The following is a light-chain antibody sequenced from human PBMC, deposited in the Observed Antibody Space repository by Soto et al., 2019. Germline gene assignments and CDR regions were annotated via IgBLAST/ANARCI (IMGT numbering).Light chain of an antibody. Sequence: QSVLTQTPSASGSPGRSVTISCTGTSSDVGGYNYVSWYQQHPGKAPKFIIYEVTKRPSGVPDRFSGSKSGNTASLTVSGLQAEDEADYYCSSYAGNNKLLFGGGTKLTVL. CDR3: SSYAGNNKLL. V-gene: IGLV2-8*01. J-gene: IGLJ2*01. CDR2: EVT. CDR1: SSDVGGYNY.